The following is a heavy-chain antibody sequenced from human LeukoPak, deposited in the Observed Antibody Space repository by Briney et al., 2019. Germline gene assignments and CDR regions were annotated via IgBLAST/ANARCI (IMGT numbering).Heavy chain of an antibody. CDR1: GGTFSSYA. CDR2: INPNSGGT. D-gene: IGHD6-13*01. CDR3: ARAQQQQLGP. V-gene: IGHV1-2*02. Sequence: ASVKVSCKASGGTFSSYAISWVRQAPGQGLEWMGWINPNSGGTNYAQKFQGRVTMTRDTSISTAYMELSRLRSDDTAVYYCARAQQQQLGPWGQGTLVTVSS. J-gene: IGHJ4*02.